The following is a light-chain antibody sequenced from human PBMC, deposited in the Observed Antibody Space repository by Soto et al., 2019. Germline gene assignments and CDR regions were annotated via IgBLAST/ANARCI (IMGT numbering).Light chain of an antibody. CDR2: YDH. J-gene: IGLJ2*01. V-gene: IGLV1-36*01. CDR1: SSNIGNNV. CDR3: AAWDDSLNGVV. Sequence: QSVLTQPPSVSDAPRQRVTISCSGSSSNIGNNVVNWYQQFPGKAPKLLIYYDHLLPSGVSDRFSGSKSGSSATLAINGLQSEDEADYYCAAWDDSLNGVVIGGGTK.